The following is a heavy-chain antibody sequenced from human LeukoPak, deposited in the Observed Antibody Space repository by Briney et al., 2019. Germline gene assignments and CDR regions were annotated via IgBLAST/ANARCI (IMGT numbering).Heavy chain of an antibody. J-gene: IGHJ4*02. D-gene: IGHD6-19*01. CDR1: GGSISSYY. CDR3: ARVGSGSFDY. Sequence: SETLSLTCTVSGGSISSYYWSWIRQPPGKGLEWIGYICYGGSTYCNPSLKTRVTISVDTSENQFSLKLSSVTAADTAVYYCARVGSGSFDYWGQGTLVTVSS. CDR2: ICYGGST. V-gene: IGHV4-59*01.